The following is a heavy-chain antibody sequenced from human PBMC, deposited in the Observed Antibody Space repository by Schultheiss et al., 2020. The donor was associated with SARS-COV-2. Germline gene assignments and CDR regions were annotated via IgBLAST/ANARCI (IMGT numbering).Heavy chain of an antibody. V-gene: IGHV3-33*08. CDR2: IWYDGSVK. D-gene: IGHD5-18*01. CDR3: ARERAMGLDY. J-gene: IGHJ4*02. Sequence: GGSLRLSCAASGFTFSSYAMHWVRQAPGKGLEWVAFIWYDGSVKKYADSVKGRFTISRDNSKNTLYVQMNSLRADDAAVYYCARERAMGLDYWGQGTLVTVSS. CDR1: GFTFSSYA.